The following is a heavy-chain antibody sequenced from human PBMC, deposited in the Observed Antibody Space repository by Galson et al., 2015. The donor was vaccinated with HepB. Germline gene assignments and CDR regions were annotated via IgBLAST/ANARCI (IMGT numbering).Heavy chain of an antibody. CDR3: ARLMGLRYFDFSGGYYYHSMDV. CDR2: IHHSGSTT. CDR1: GGSINSFY. D-gene: IGHD3-9*01. V-gene: IGHV4-59*01. Sequence: SETLSLTCTVSGGSINSFYWSWIRQPPGKALEWIGYIHHSGSTTNYNPSLQSRVTISVDTSKNQFFLRLSSVTAADTAMYYCARLMGLRYFDFSGGYYYHSMDVWGQGTTVTVSS. J-gene: IGHJ6*02.